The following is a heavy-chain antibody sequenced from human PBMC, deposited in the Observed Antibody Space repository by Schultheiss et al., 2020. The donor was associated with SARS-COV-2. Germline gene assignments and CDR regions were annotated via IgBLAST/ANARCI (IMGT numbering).Heavy chain of an antibody. CDR3: AREQDLGISRPFDY. J-gene: IGHJ4*02. D-gene: IGHD7-27*01. CDR2: INPNSGGT. V-gene: IGHV1-2*06. Sequence: ASVKVSCKASGYTFTGYYMHWVRQAPGQGLEWMGRINPNSGGTNYAQKFQGRVTMTRDTSISTAYMELSRLRSDDTAVYYCAREQDLGISRPFDYWGQGTLVTVSS. CDR1: GYTFTGYY.